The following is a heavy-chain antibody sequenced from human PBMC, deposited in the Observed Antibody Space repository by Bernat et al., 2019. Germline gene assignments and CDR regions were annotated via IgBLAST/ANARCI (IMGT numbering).Heavy chain of an antibody. CDR1: GGTFSSYA. CDR2: IIPMFGKA. V-gene: IGHV1-69*01. CDR3: ARGSSDCSSSSSPYDY. J-gene: IGHJ4*02. Sequence: QVQLVQSGAEVKKPGSSVKVSCKASGGTFSSYAIGWVRQAPGKGPEWMGGIIPMFGKANYVQKFQGGVTITADESTSTGYMALSSLRSEDTAVYYCARGSSDCSSSSSPYDYWGQGTLVTVSS. D-gene: IGHD2-2*01.